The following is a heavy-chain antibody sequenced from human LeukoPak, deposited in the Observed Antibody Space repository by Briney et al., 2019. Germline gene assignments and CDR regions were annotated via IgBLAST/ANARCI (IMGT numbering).Heavy chain of an antibody. CDR3: ARGGIGYSSGWTEYFQH. J-gene: IGHJ1*01. CDR2: INHSGST. CDR1: GGSFSGYY. D-gene: IGHD6-19*01. Sequence: PSETLSLTCAVYGGSFSGYYWSWTRQPPGKGLEWIGEINHSGSTNYNPSLKSRVTISVDTSKNQFSLKLSSVTAADTAVYYCARGGIGYSSGWTEYFQHWGQGTLVTVSS. V-gene: IGHV4-34*01.